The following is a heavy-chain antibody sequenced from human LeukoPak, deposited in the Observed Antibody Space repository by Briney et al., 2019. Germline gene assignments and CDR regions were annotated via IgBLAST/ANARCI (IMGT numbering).Heavy chain of an antibody. CDR3: ARETDYGDANWFDP. CDR2: INSRSNAV. Sequence: GGSLRLSCVASGFTFSDYSFNWVRQAPGKGLEWVSSINSRSNAVNYADSVKGRFTVSTDNAKNSLSLQMNSLRAEDTAVYYCARETDYGDANWFDPWGQGTLVTVSS. D-gene: IGHD4-17*01. J-gene: IGHJ5*02. CDR1: GFTFSDYS. V-gene: IGHV3-48*01.